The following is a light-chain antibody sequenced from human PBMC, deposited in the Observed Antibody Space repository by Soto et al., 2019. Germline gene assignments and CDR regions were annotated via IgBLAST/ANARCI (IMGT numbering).Light chain of an antibody. Sequence: VLTQPPSVSAAPGERVTISCSGSSSNIGNNYVSWYQQLPGTAPKLLIYDNNKRPSGIPDRFSGSKSDTSATLGITGLQTGDEADYYCGTWDSSLSATYVFGTGTKATVL. V-gene: IGLV1-51*01. CDR3: GTWDSSLSATYV. CDR2: DNN. CDR1: SSNIGNNY. J-gene: IGLJ1*01.